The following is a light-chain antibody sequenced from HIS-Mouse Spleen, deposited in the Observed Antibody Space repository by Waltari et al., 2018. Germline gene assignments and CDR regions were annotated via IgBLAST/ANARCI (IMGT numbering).Light chain of an antibody. Sequence: SYELTQPPSVSVSPGQTARNTCSGDALPKKYAYWYQQKSGQAPVLVIYEDSKRPSGIPERFSGSSSGTMATLTISGAQVEDEAEYYCYSTDSSGNHRVFGGGTKLTVL. J-gene: IGLJ2*01. V-gene: IGLV3-10*01. CDR1: ALPKKY. CDR3: YSTDSSGNHRV. CDR2: EDS.